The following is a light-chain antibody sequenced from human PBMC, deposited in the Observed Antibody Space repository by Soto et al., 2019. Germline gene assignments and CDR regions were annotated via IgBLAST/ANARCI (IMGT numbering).Light chain of an antibody. J-gene: IGLJ2*01. CDR1: SSNIGAGHV. CDR3: QSYDNTLSAPV. CDR2: GSS. V-gene: IGLV1-40*01. Sequence: QSVLTQPPSVSGAPGQRVTISCTGSSSNIGAGHVVHWYQQFPGRAPNLLIYGSSNRPSGVPDRFSGSKSGTSASLAITGLQAEDEAAYYCQSYDNTLSAPVFGGGTKRPVL.